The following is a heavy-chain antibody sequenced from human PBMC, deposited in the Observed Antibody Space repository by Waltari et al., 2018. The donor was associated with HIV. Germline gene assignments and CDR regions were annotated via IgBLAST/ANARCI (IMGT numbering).Heavy chain of an antibody. Sequence: QVQLVQSGAEVKKPGSSVKVSCKASGGTFSSYAISWVRQAPGQGLEWMGGLIPIFGTGNYAQTFQGRVTSTADESTSTAYMELSSLRSDGTAVYDCAVGNTYYYDSSGYYYRDWGQGTLVTVSS. J-gene: IGHJ4*02. CDR1: GGTFSSYA. CDR3: AVGNTYYYDSSGYYYRD. D-gene: IGHD3-22*01. V-gene: IGHV1-69*12. CDR2: LIPIFGTG.